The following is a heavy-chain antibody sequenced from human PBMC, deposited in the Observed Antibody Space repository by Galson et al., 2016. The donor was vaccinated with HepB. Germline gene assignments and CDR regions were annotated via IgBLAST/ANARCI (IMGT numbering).Heavy chain of an antibody. CDR3: ARDPGYGESSLDH. J-gene: IGHJ4*02. D-gene: IGHD4-17*01. CDR2: INTNRGGV. CDR1: GYTFTGHY. V-gene: IGHV1-2*02. Sequence: SVKVSCKASGYTFTGHYVHWVRQAPGQGLEWVGWINTNRGGVMFAQKFHGRVTMTRDTSTTTVYMSLSYLRSDDTAVYYCARDPGYGESSLDHWGQGTQVTVSS.